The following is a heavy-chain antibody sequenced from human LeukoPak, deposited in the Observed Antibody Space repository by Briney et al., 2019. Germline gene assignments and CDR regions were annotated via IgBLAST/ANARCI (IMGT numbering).Heavy chain of an antibody. CDR2: INCNSAGT. CDR1: GYTFTAYY. D-gene: IGHD1-26*01. Sequence: ASVKVSCKASGYTFTAYYIHWERQAPGQGLEWVGRINCNSAGTNYAQKFRGRVTMTRDTSISTVYMGLSSLRSDDTAVYYCAVQTIVTNTKGDAFDIWGQGTTVIVSS. J-gene: IGHJ3*02. V-gene: IGHV1-2*06. CDR3: AVQTIVTNTKGDAFDI.